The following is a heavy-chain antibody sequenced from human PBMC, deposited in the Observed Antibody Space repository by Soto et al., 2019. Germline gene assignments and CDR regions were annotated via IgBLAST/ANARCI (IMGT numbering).Heavy chain of an antibody. CDR2: IYPGDSDT. V-gene: IGHV5-51*01. J-gene: IGHJ6*02. CDR1: GDTFTNYW. Sequence: PGESLKISCEGSGDTFTNYWIAWVRQMPGRGLEWMGIIYPGDSDTRYSPSFQGQVTISADKSLTTAYLHWSSLKASDTAIYYCATRWTNKGIARATKNHYYYGLDVWGQGTPVTVSS. D-gene: IGHD2-21*01. CDR3: ATRWTNKGIARATKNHYYYGLDV.